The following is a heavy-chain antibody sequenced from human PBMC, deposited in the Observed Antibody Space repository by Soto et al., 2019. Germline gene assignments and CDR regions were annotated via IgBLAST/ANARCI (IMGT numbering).Heavy chain of an antibody. CDR1: GGSISCFY. J-gene: IGHJ4*02. CDR3: ARGPFRGNDCYFDV. V-gene: IGHV4-4*07. CDR2: IYSSGAT. Sequence: PSETLSLTCTVAGGSISCFYWSWVRQPAGKGLEWIGRIYSSGATKYNPSLGNRVTMSVDTSTDQYSLNLASMTAADTAVYFCARGPFRGNDCYFDVWGQGTQVTVSS. D-gene: IGHD2-21*02.